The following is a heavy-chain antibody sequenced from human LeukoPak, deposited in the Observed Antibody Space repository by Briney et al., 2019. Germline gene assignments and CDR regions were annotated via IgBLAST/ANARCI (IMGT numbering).Heavy chain of an antibody. D-gene: IGHD3-10*01. CDR3: ARGRSRGVRFDY. V-gene: IGHV3-30*04. Sequence: GGSLRLSCAAYGFTFSNYAIHWVRQAPGKGLEWVAVISYDGTKKYYADSVKGRFTISRDNSNNTLYLKMNSLRAEDTAVYYCARGRSRGVRFDYWGQGTLVTVSS. J-gene: IGHJ4*02. CDR1: GFTFSNYA. CDR2: ISYDGTKK.